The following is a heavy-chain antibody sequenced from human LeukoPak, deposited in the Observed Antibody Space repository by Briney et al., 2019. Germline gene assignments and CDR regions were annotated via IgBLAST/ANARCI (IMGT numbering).Heavy chain of an antibody. J-gene: IGHJ3*02. D-gene: IGHD1-26*01. CDR3: ASTLWELRAFDI. CDR1: GYTFTSYD. CDR2: MNPNSGNT. V-gene: IGHV1-8*03. Sequence: ASVKVSCKASGYTFTSYDINWVRQATGQGLEWMGWMNPNSGNTGYAQKFQGRVTITRNTSISTAYMELSSLRSEDTAVYYRASTLWELRAFDIWGQGTMVTVSS.